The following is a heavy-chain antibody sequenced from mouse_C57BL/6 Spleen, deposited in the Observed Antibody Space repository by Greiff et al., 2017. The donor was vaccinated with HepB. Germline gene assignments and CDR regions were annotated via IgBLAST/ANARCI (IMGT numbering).Heavy chain of an antibody. J-gene: IGHJ4*01. CDR2: IYPGSGST. D-gene: IGHD1-1*01. V-gene: IGHV1-55*01. CDR3: AGGTTVVERGYAMDY. Sequence: QVQLQQPGAELVKPGASVKMSCKASGYTFTSYWITWVKQRPGQGLEWIGDIYPGSGSTNYNEKFKSKATLTVDTSSSTAYMQLSSLTSEDSAVYYGAGGTTVVERGYAMDYWGQGTSVTVSS. CDR1: GYTFTSYW.